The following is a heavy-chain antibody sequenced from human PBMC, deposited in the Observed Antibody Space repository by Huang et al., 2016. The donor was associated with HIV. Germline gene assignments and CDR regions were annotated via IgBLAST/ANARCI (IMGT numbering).Heavy chain of an antibody. J-gene: IGHJ4*02. CDR2: ISSNGETS. CDR1: GVTFSRYA. D-gene: IGHD3-3*01. CDR3: AKGRATILDRLDS. V-gene: IGHV3-23*01. Sequence: EVQLLESGGGLVRPGGSLRLSCAASGVTFSRYAMSWVRQAPGKGLELVSVISSNGETSDYTDSVKGRFTISRDNSKNTVSMQMHSLRVEDTAVYYCAKGRATILDRLDSWGQGTLVTVSS.